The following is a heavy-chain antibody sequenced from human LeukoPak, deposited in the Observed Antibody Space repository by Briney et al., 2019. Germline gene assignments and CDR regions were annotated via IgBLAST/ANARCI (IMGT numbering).Heavy chain of an antibody. D-gene: IGHD2-2*01. CDR1: GFTFSSYS. V-gene: IGHV3-21*01. CDR3: AREKGYCSSTSCSNY. Sequence: KPGGSLRLSCAASGFTFSSYSMNWVRQAPGKGLEWVSSISSSSSYTYYADSVKGRFTISRDNAKNSLYLQMNSLRAEDTAVYYCAREKGYCSSTSCSNYWGQGTLVTVSS. J-gene: IGHJ4*02. CDR2: ISSSSSYT.